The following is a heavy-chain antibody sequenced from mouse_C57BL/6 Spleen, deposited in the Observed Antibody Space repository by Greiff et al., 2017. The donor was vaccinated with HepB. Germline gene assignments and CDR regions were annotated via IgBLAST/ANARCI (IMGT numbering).Heavy chain of an antibody. V-gene: IGHV5-17*01. J-gene: IGHJ4*01. CDR1: GFTFSDYG. Sequence: EVQRVESGGGLVKPGGSLKLSCAASGFTFSDYGMHWVRQAPEKGLEWVAYISSGSSTIYYADTVKGRFTISRDNAKNTLFLQMTSLRSEDTAMYYCATNWDYAMDYWGQGTSVTVSS. CDR2: ISSGSSTI. CDR3: ATNWDYAMDY. D-gene: IGHD4-1*01.